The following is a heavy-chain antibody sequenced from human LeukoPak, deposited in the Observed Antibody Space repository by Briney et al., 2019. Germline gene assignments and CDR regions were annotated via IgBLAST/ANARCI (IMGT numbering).Heavy chain of an antibody. V-gene: IGHV1-2*02. J-gene: IGHJ4*02. D-gene: IGHD5-18*01. CDR1: GYTFTGYY. CDR2: INPNSGGT. Sequence: ASVKVSCKASGYTFTGYYMNWVRQAPGQGLEWMGWINPNSGGTNYAQKFRGRVTMTRDTSISTAYMELSRLRSDDTAVYYCAREVIGGYSYGSDYWGQGTLVTVSS. CDR3: AREVIGGYSYGSDY.